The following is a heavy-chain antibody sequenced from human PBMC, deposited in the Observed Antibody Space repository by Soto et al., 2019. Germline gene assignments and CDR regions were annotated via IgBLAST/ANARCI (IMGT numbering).Heavy chain of an antibody. CDR3: AREGGDKEDNWFDP. D-gene: IGHD1-26*01. CDR1: GGSISSGGYY. V-gene: IGHV4-31*03. Sequence: QVQLQESGPGLVKTSQTLSLTCTVSGGSISSGGYYWSWIRQHPGNGLEWIGYIYYSGSTYYNPSLKSRVTISVDTSKNQFSLKLSSVTAADTAVYYCAREGGDKEDNWFDPWGQGTLVTVSS. J-gene: IGHJ5*02. CDR2: IYYSGST.